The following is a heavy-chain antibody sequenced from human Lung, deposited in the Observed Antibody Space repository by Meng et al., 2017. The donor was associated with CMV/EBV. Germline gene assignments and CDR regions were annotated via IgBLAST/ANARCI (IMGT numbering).Heavy chain of an antibody. J-gene: IGHJ6*02. CDR3: AKGLRYYYGMDV. CDR1: GFTFDDYA. D-gene: IGHD6-19*01. Sequence: GEXXKIPCAASGFTFDDYAMHWVRQAPGKGLEWVSLISWDGGSTYYADSVKGRFTISRDNSKNSLYLQMNSLRAEDTALYYCAKGLRYYYGMDVWGQGTTVTVSS. CDR2: ISWDGGST. V-gene: IGHV3-43D*03.